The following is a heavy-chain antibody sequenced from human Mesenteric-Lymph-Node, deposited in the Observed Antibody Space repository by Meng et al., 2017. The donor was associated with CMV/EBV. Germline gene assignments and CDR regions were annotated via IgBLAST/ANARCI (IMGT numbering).Heavy chain of an antibody. Sequence: GESLKISCAASEFTFSSYSMNWVRQAPGKGLEWVSSISSSSSYIYYADSVKGRFIISKDNSKNTLYLQMNSLRVEDTAVYSCARDRAAARFVSGQTFDPWGHGTLVTVSS. V-gene: IGHV3-21*01. CDR2: ISSSSSYI. CDR1: EFTFSSYS. D-gene: IGHD6-6*01. J-gene: IGHJ5*02. CDR3: ARDRAAARFVSGQTFDP.